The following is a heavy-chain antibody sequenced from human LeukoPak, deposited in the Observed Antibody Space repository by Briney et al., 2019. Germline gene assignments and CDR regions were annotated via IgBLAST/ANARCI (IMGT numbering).Heavy chain of an antibody. V-gene: IGHV4-30-2*01. J-gene: IGHJ4*02. CDR3: ARATGRVRYYFDY. Sequence: SQTLSLTCAVSGGSISSGGYSWSWIRQPPGKGLEWIGYIYHSGSTYYNPSLKSRVTISVDRSKNQFSLKLSSVTAADTAVYYCARATGRVRYYFDYWGQGTLVTVSS. D-gene: IGHD1-26*01. CDR2: IYHSGST. CDR1: GGSISSGGYS.